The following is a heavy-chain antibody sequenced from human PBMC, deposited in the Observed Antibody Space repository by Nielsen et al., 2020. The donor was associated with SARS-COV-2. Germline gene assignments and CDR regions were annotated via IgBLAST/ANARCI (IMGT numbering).Heavy chain of an antibody. J-gene: IGHJ3*02. CDR2: INPSGGST. V-gene: IGHV1-46*01. CDR1: GYTFTSYY. CDR3: ARPNIPRLRWGYDAFDI. Sequence: ASVKVSCKASGYTFTSYYMHWVRQAPGQGLEWMGIINPSGGSTSYAQKFQGRVTITADESTSTAYMELSSLRSEDTAVYYCARPNIPRLRWGYDAFDIWGQGTMVTVSS. D-gene: IGHD4-23*01.